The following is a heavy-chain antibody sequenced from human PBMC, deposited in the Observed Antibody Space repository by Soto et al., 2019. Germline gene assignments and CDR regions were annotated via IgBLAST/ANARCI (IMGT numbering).Heavy chain of an antibody. CDR2: INYNSRAT. V-gene: IGHV3-23*01. D-gene: IGHD3-10*01. CDR1: GFSFNSYA. CDR3: VKQRGSGKTYYCNVDV. J-gene: IGHJ6*02. Sequence: EVQLLESGGGLVQPGGSLRLSCETSGFSFNSYAMTWVRQAPGMGLEWVAVINYNSRATFHAQSVKGRFTISRDKSRNTVFLQMDSLRAEDTAVYYCVKQRGSGKTYYCNVDVWGLGTTVIVSS.